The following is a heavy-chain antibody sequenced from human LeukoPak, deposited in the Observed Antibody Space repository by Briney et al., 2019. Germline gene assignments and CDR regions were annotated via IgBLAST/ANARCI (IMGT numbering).Heavy chain of an antibody. J-gene: IGHJ4*02. V-gene: IGHV3-23*01. CDR1: GFTFSSYA. CDR3: ARGRMRYYFDF. CDR2: ISGSGGST. Sequence: GGSLRLSCAASGFTFSSYAMSWVRQAPGKWLEWVSAISGSGGSTYYADSVKGRFTISRDNSKDSLYLQMNSLRADDTAVYYCARGRMRYYFDFWGQGSLVTVSS. D-gene: IGHD2-8*01.